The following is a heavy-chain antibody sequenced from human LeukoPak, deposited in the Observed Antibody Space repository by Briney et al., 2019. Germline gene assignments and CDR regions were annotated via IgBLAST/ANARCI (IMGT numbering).Heavy chain of an antibody. CDR3: ARHRGSVRLGELSF. CDR2: IYHSGST. D-gene: IGHD3-16*02. J-gene: IGHJ6*02. CDR1: GYSISSGYY. V-gene: IGHV4-38-2*02. Sequence: PSETLSLTCTVSGYSISSGYYWGWIRQPPGKGLEWIGSIYHSGSTYYNPSLKSRVTISVDTSKNQFSLKLSSVTAADTAVYYCARHRGSVRLGELSFWGQGTTVTVSS.